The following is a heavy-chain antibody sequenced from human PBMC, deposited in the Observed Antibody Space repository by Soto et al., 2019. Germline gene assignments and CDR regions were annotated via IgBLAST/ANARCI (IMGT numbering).Heavy chain of an antibody. CDR3: AGGYYDSSGYYIFAY. V-gene: IGHV1-69*01. J-gene: IGHJ4*02. CDR2: IIPIFGTA. CDR1: GGTFSSYA. D-gene: IGHD3-22*01. Sequence: QVQLVQSGAAVTKPGSSVKVSCKASGGTFSSYAISWVRQAPGQGLEWMGGIIPIFGTANYAQKFQGRVTITADESTSTAYMELSSLRSEDTAVYYCAGGYYDSSGYYIFAYWGQGTLVTVSS.